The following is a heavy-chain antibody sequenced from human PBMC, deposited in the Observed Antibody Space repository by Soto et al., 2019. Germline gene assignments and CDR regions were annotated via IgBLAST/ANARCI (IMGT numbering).Heavy chain of an antibody. V-gene: IGHV3-21*06. CDR2: ISTSGSST. CDR1: GFSFSSYN. CDR3: ATIGDRDGFDI. J-gene: IGHJ3*02. D-gene: IGHD4-17*01. Sequence: EVQLVESGGGLVKPEESLRLSCAASGFSFSSYNMKWVRQAPGKGLEWVSSISTSGSSTFYAGSVRGRFTIFRDDAKNSLHLQMNSLRVEDTAVYYCATIGDRDGFDIWGQGKTVIVSS.